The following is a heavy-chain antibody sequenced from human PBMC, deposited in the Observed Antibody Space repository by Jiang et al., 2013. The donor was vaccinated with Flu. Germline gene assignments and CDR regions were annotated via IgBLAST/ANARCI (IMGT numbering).Heavy chain of an antibody. J-gene: IGHJ2*01. CDR2: ISGSGGST. Sequence: TFSSYAMSWVRPGSREGGWSGVSAISGSGGSTYYADSVKGRFTISRDNSKNTLYLQMNSLRAEDTAVYYCARSRVYEPFPYWYFDLWGRGTLVTVSS. D-gene: IGHD5/OR15-5a*01. V-gene: IGHV3-23*01. CDR3: ARSRVYEPFPYWYFDL. CDR1: TFSSYA.